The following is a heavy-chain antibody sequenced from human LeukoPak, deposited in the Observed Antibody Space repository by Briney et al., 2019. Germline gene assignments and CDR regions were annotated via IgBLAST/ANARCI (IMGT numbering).Heavy chain of an antibody. CDR1: GFPFSSNA. Sequence: GGSLSLSCAASGFPFSSNAMHWVRQAPGKGLEWVAVITYDGSNKYYADSVKGRFTISRDNSRNTLYLQMNSLRAEDTAVYYCARGLLGATTSYFDYWGQGTLVTVSS. CDR2: ITYDGSNK. D-gene: IGHD1-26*01. CDR3: ARGLLGATTSYFDY. J-gene: IGHJ4*02. V-gene: IGHV3-30-3*01.